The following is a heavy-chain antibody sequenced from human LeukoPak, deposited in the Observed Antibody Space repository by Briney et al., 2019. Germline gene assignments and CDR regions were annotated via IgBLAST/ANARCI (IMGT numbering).Heavy chain of an antibody. CDR1: GGSISPYY. CDR2: IYYSGST. CDR3: ARRSSGWYYFDY. D-gene: IGHD6-19*01. Sequence: SETLPLTCTVSGGSISPYYWSWIRQPPGKGLEWIGYIYYSGSTNYNPSLKSRVTISVDTSKNQFSLKLSSVTAADTAVYYCARRSSGWYYFDYWGQGTLVTVSS. V-gene: IGHV4-59*01. J-gene: IGHJ4*02.